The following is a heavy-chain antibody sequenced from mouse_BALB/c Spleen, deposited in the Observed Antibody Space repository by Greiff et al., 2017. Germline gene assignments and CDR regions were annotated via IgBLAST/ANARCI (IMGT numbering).Heavy chain of an antibody. CDR3: ARDDYGDYFDY. J-gene: IGHJ2*01. CDR1: GFNIKDTY. CDR2: IDPANGNT. D-gene: IGHD2-4*01. V-gene: IGHV14-3*02. Sequence: EVQLVESGAELVKPGASVKLSCTASGFNIKDTYMHWVKQRPEQGLEWIGRIDPANGNTKYDPKFQGKATITADTSSNTAYLQLSSLTSEDTAVYYCARDDYGDYFDYWGQGTTLTVSS.